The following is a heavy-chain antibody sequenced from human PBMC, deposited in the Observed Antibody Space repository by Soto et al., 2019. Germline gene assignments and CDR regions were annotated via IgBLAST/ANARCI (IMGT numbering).Heavy chain of an antibody. D-gene: IGHD2-2*01. J-gene: IGHJ2*01. CDR3: TTDGYVRLFDL. Sequence: EAQLVESGGGLVKPGESLRLSCAASGFSLSDAWMSWVRQAPGKGLEWVGRIGSKTDGGTTDYAAPVKGRFSISRDDSKNTLYLEINSLRTEDTAMYYCTTDGYVRLFDLWGRGTLVTVSS. CDR1: GFSLSDAW. CDR2: IGSKTDGGTT. V-gene: IGHV3-15*04.